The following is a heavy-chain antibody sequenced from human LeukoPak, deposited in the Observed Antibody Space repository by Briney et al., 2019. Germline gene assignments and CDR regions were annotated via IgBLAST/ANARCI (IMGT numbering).Heavy chain of an antibody. Sequence: SVKVSCKASGFTFTSSAMQWVRQARGQRLEWIGWIVVGSGNTNYAQKFQERVTITRDMSTSTAYMELSSLRSEDTAVYYCARVGGGYNSFDYWGQGTLVTASS. CDR2: IVVGSGNT. J-gene: IGHJ4*02. D-gene: IGHD5-24*01. V-gene: IGHV1-58*02. CDR3: ARVGGGYNSFDY. CDR1: GFTFTSSA.